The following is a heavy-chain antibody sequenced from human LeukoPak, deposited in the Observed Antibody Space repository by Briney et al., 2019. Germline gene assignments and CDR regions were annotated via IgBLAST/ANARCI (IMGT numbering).Heavy chain of an antibody. V-gene: IGHV1-8*03. D-gene: IGHD6-13*01. J-gene: IGHJ4*02. CDR3: ARRAAAGTALDY. Sequence: ASMKVSCKASGYTFTRYDINWVRQPTGQGLEWMGWMNPNSGNTGYAQKFQGRVTITRNTSINTAYMELSSLRSEDTAVYYCARRAAAGTALDYWGQGTLVTVSS. CDR2: MNPNSGNT. CDR1: GYTFTRYD.